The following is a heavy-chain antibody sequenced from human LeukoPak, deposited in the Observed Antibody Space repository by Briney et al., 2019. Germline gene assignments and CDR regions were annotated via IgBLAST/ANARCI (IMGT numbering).Heavy chain of an antibody. J-gene: IGHJ6*03. V-gene: IGHV3-48*03. D-gene: IGHD3-9*01. CDR2: ISSSGSTI. Sequence: GGSLRLSCAASGFTFSSYEMNWVRQAPGKGLEWVSYISSSGSTIYYADSVKGRFTISRDNAKNSLYLQMNSLRAEDTAVYYCARQNYDILTGYYPNYYYYMDVWGKGTTVTISS. CDR3: ARQNYDILTGYYPNYYYYMDV. CDR1: GFTFSSYE.